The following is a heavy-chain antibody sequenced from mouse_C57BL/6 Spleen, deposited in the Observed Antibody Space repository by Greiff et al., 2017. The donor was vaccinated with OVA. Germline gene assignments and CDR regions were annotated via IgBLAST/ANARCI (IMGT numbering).Heavy chain of an antibody. V-gene: IGHV5-4*01. CDR3: AREGDWGLDY. Sequence: DVQLVESGGGLVKPGGSLKLSCAASGFTFSSYAMSWVRQTPEKRLEWVATISDGGSYTYYPDNVKGRFTISRDNAKNNLYLQMSHLKSEDTAMYYCAREGDWGLDYWGQGTTLTVSA. J-gene: IGHJ2*01. D-gene: IGHD4-1*01. CDR2: ISDGGSYT. CDR1: GFTFSSYA.